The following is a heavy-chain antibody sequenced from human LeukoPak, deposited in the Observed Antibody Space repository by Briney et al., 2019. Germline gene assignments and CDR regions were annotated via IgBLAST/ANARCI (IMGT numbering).Heavy chain of an antibody. CDR1: GYTFTGYY. CDR3: ARGPRGSYPFFDY. CDR2: INPNSGGT. V-gene: IGHV1-2*02. D-gene: IGHD1-26*01. Sequence: ASVRVSCKASGYTFTGYYMHWVRQAPGQGLEWMGWINPNSGGTNYAQKFQGRVTMTRDTSISTAYMELSRLRSDDTAVYYCARGPRGSYPFFDYWGQGTLVTVSS. J-gene: IGHJ4*02.